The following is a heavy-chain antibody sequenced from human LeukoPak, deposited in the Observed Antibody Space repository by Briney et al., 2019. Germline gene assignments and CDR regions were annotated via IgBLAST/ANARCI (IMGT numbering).Heavy chain of an antibody. J-gene: IGHJ2*01. D-gene: IGHD2-2*01. Sequence: ASVKVSCKASGYTFTSYGISWVRQAPGQGLEWMGWISAYNGNTNYAQKLQGRVTMTTDTSTSTAYMELRGLRSDDTAVYYCARVIVVVPAADAGYFDLWGRGTLVTVSS. CDR1: GYTFTSYG. CDR2: ISAYNGNT. CDR3: ARVIVVVPAADAGYFDL. V-gene: IGHV1-18*01.